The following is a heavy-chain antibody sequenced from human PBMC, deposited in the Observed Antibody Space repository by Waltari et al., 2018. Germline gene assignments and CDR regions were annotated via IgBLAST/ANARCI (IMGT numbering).Heavy chain of an antibody. CDR1: GFTFSSSA. Sequence: EVQLLESGGGLVQPGGSLRLSCAASGFTFSSSAMSWVRPAPGKGLEWVSAISGSGGSTYYADSVKGRFTISRDNSKNTLYLQMNSLRAEDTAVYYCAKGGPYYYYGMDVWGQGTTVTVAS. CDR2: ISGSGGST. CDR3: AKGGPYYYYGMDV. D-gene: IGHD6-25*01. J-gene: IGHJ6*02. V-gene: IGHV3-23*01.